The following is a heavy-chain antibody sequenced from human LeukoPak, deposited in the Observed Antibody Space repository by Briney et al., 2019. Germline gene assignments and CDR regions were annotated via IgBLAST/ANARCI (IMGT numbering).Heavy chain of an antibody. Sequence: PGGSLRLSCAASGFTFSSYSMNWVRQAPGKGLEWVSYISSSSSTIYYADSVKGRFTISRDNAKNSLYLQMNSLRDEDTAVYYCARDLGGSYSTYYFDYWDQGTLVTVSS. CDR3: ARDLGGSYSTYYFDY. V-gene: IGHV3-48*02. CDR2: ISSSSSTI. D-gene: IGHD1-26*01. J-gene: IGHJ4*02. CDR1: GFTFSSYS.